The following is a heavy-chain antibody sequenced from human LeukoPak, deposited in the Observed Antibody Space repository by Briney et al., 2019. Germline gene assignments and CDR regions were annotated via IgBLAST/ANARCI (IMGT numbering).Heavy chain of an antibody. CDR1: GFTFSSYG. CDR2: ISYDGSNK. J-gene: IGHJ4*02. CDR3: AKGGAPFGESYNDY. D-gene: IGHD3-10*01. Sequence: GGSLRLSCAASGFTFSSYGMHWVRQAPGKGLEWVAVISYDGSNKYYADSVKGRFTISRNNSKNTLYLQMNSLRAEDTAVYYCAKGGAPFGESYNDYWGQGTLVTVSS. V-gene: IGHV3-30*18.